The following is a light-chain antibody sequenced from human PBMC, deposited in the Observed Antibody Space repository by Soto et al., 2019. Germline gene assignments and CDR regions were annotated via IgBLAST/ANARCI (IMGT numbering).Light chain of an antibody. Sequence: QSVLTQPPSASGSPGQSVTISCIGTASDIGRYNYVSWYQHHPGKAPKLIIYEVTKRPSGVPDRFSGSKSGNTASLTVSGLQADDEADYYCNSYVGSNNYVFGTGTQLIVL. J-gene: IGLJ1*01. CDR3: NSYVGSNNYV. CDR1: ASDIGRYNY. CDR2: EVT. V-gene: IGLV2-8*01.